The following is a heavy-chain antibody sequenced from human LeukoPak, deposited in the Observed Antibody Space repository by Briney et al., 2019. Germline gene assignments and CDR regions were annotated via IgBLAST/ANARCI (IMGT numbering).Heavy chain of an antibody. D-gene: IGHD3-10*01. CDR2: LSYRKSYI. V-gene: IGHV3-21*04. CDR1: GFTFRNYN. Sequence: GALKPSCATPGFTFRNYNLKWVRPAPREGLGLGSSLSYRKSYIYYADSVKGRFTISRDNAKNSLYLQMNSLRAEDTAVYYCARGLLVSMIRGVIRSEAFDFWGQGTMVTVSS. J-gene: IGHJ3*01. CDR3: ARGLLVSMIRGVIRSEAFDF.